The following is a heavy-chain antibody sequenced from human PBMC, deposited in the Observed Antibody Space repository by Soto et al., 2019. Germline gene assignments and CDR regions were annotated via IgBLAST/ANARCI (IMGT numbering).Heavy chain of an antibody. J-gene: IGHJ4*02. CDR1: GGSVSSGSYY. D-gene: IGHD5-12*01. CDR2: IYSSGST. CDR3: ARDGYTNFDY. Sequence: PSETLSLTCTVSGGSVSSGSYYWSWIRQPPGKGLEWIGYIYSSGSTNYNPSLKSRVTISLDTSKNQFSLKLSSLTASDTAMYYCARDGYTNFDYWGQGTLVTVS. V-gene: IGHV4-61*01.